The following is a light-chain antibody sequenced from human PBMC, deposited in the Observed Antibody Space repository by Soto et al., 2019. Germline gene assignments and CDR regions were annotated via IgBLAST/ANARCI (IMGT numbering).Light chain of an antibody. CDR2: AAS. J-gene: IGKJ1*01. V-gene: IGKV1-39*01. Sequence: IQLTQSPSSLSSSLGDRVTITCRASQGISSYLGWYQQKPGKAPNLLIYAASTLQSGVPSRFSGSASGTHFTLTISSLKHEDFATYFCQQSYSTPWTFGQGTKVDIK. CDR1: QGISSY. CDR3: QQSYSTPWT.